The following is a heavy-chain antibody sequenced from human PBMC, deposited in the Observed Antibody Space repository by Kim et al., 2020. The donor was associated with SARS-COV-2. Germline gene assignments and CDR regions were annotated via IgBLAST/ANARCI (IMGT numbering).Heavy chain of an antibody. CDR1: GGSISSYY. Sequence: SETLSLTCTVSGGSISSYYWSWIRQPPGKGLEWIGYIYYSGSTNYNPSLKSRVTISVDTSKNQFSLKLSSVTAADTAVYYCARGPYGSGSYHFNWFDPWGQGTLVTVSS. D-gene: IGHD3-10*01. CDR2: IYYSGST. CDR3: ARGPYGSGSYHFNWFDP. V-gene: IGHV4-59*13. J-gene: IGHJ5*02.